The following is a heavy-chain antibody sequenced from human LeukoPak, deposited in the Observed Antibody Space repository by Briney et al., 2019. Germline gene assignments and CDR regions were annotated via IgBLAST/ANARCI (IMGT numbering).Heavy chain of an antibody. Sequence: PGGSLRLSCAASGFTFSRYWMTWVRQAPGKGLEWVANLNQDGTEKFDVDSVKGRFTISRDNPKNSLYLQMNSLRAEDTAVYFCARIGYSSSSLDYWGQGTLVIVSS. CDR3: ARIGYSSSSLDY. CDR1: GFTFSRYW. D-gene: IGHD6-6*01. CDR2: LNQDGTEK. V-gene: IGHV3-7*01. J-gene: IGHJ4*02.